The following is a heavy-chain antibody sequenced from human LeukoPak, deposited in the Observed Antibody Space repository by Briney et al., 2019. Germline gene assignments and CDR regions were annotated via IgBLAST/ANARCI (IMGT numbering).Heavy chain of an antibody. CDR1: GFTFSNYA. J-gene: IGHJ6*03. CDR2: ICSSGAST. D-gene: IGHD1-1*01. V-gene: IGHV3-23*01. CDR3: AKPHTTGNNYYYYMDV. Sequence: PGGSLRLSCAASGFTFSNYAMSWVRQAPGKGLEWVSAICSSGASTFYADSVKGRFTISRDNSKNTLYLQMNSLRAEDTAVYYCAKPHTTGNNYYYYMDVWGKGTTVTVSS.